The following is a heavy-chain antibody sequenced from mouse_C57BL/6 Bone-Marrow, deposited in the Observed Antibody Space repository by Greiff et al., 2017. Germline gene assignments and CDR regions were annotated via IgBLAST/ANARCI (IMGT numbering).Heavy chain of an antibody. CDR1: GYTFTSYG. J-gene: IGHJ3*01. CDR2: IYPRSGNT. V-gene: IGHV1-81*01. CDR3: AIYYYGRGAWFAY. Sequence: VQLQQSGAELARPGASVKLSCKASGYTFTSYGISWVKQRPGQGLEWIGEIYPRSGNTYYNEKFKGKATLTAYKSSSTAYMELRSLTSEDSAVYFCAIYYYGRGAWFAYWGQGALVTDSA. D-gene: IGHD1-1*01.